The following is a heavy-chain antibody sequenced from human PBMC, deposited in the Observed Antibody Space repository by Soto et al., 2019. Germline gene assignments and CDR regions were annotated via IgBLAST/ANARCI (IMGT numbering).Heavy chain of an antibody. D-gene: IGHD3-22*01. J-gene: IGHJ6*03. V-gene: IGHV1-3*01. CDR1: GYTFSDYT. CDR2: INADNRNT. Sequence: QVQLVQSGAEVRKPGASVKVSCKASGYTFSDYTIQWVRQAPGQSLEWLGWINADNRNTRYSQRFQDRVTITSDTSATTAYMELYSLRSEETAVYYCARGGYPSRYYYYMDVWGEGTTVTVS. CDR3: ARGGYPSRYYYYMDV.